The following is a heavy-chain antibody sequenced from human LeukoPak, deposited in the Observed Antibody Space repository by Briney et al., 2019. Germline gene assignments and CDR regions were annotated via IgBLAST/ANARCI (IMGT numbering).Heavy chain of an antibody. CDR1: GGTFSSYA. D-gene: IGHD3-16*02. CDR3: ARLDDYVWGSYRYPDAFDI. V-gene: IGHV1-69*05. Sequence: GSSVKVSCKXSGGTFSSYAISWVRQAPGQGLEWMGRIIPIFGTANYAQKFQGRVTITTDESTSTAYMELSSLRSEDTAVYYCARLDDYVWGSYRYPDAFDIWGQGTMVTVSS. J-gene: IGHJ3*02. CDR2: IIPIFGTA.